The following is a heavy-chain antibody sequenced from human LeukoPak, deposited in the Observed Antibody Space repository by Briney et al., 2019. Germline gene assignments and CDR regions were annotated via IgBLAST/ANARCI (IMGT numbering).Heavy chain of an antibody. V-gene: IGHV3-74*01. J-gene: IGHJ6*03. D-gene: IGHD2-2*01. CDR1: GFTFSSYW. CDR3: ARDRVVVPAAIGIDYYYMDV. Sequence: GGSLRLSCAASGFTFSSYWMHWVRQAPGKGLVWVSRTNSDGSSTSYADSVKGRFTISRDNAKNTLYLQMNSLRAEDTAVYYCARDRVVVPAAIGIDYYYMDVWGKGTTVTVSS. CDR2: TNSDGSST.